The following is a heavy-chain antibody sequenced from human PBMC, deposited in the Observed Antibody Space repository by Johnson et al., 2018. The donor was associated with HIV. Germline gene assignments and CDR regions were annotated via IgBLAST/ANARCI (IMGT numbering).Heavy chain of an antibody. Sequence: VLLLESGGGVVQPGRSLRLSCAASGFTFSSYAMHWVRQAPGKGLEWVAVISYDGSNKYYADSVKGRFTISRDNSKNSLYLQMNSLRAEDTALDYCARDGYRYDTGVLGAFDIWGQGTMVTVSS. CDR3: ARDGYRYDTGVLGAFDI. J-gene: IGHJ3*02. D-gene: IGHD6-13*01. CDR1: GFTFSSYA. CDR2: ISYDGSNK. V-gene: IGHV3-30*04.